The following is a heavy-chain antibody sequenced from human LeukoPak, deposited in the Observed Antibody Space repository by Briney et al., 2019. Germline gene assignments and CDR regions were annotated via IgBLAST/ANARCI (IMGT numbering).Heavy chain of an antibody. D-gene: IGHD2-21*02. V-gene: IGHV3-66*04. Sequence: PGGSLRLSCAASGFTVSSNYMSWVRQAPGKGLEWVSVIYSGGSTYYADSVKGRFTISRDNSKNTLYLQMNSLRAEDTAVYYCAKQGVVVTAIQFDYWGQGTLVTVSS. CDR3: AKQGVVVTAIQFDY. J-gene: IGHJ4*02. CDR1: GFTVSSNY. CDR2: IYSGGST.